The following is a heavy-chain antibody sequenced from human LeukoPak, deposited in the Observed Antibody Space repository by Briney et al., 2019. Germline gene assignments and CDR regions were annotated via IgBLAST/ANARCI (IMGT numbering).Heavy chain of an antibody. Sequence: SQTLSLTCTVSGGSISSGGYYWSWIRQHPGKGLEWIGYIYYSGSTYYNPSLKSRVTISVDTSKNRFSLKLSSVTAADTAVYYCARRSSSWYLGWFDPWGQGTLVTVSS. CDR2: IYYSGST. D-gene: IGHD6-13*01. CDR1: GGSISSGGYY. V-gene: IGHV4-31*03. CDR3: ARRSSSWYLGWFDP. J-gene: IGHJ5*02.